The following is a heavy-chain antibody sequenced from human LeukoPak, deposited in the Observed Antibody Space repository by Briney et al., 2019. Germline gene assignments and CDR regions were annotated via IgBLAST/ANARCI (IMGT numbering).Heavy chain of an antibody. CDR1: GFTFSDYY. CDR2: ISSSGSTI. D-gene: IGHD3-3*01. Sequence: GGSLRLSCAASGFTFSDYYMSWIRQAPGKGLEWVSYISSSGSTIYYADSVKGRFTISRDNAKNSLYLQMNSLRAEDTAVYYCASPLWVFGVVITPFDYWGQGTLVTVSS. J-gene: IGHJ4*02. V-gene: IGHV3-11*04. CDR3: ASPLWVFGVVITPFDY.